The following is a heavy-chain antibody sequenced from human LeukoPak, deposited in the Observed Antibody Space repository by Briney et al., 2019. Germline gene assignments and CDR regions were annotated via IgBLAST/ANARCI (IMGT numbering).Heavy chain of an antibody. J-gene: IGHJ4*02. CDR2: IYYSGST. D-gene: IGHD4-23*01. CDR1: GGSISSSSYY. Sequence: SDTLSLTCTVSGGSISSSSYYWGWIRQPPGKGLEWIGSIYYSGSTYYNPSLKSRVTISVDTSKNQFSLKLSSVTAADTAVYYCARATVALDYWGQGTLVTVSS. V-gene: IGHV4-39*07. CDR3: ARATVALDY.